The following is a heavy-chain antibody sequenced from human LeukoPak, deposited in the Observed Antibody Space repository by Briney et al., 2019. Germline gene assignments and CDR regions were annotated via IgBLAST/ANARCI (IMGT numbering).Heavy chain of an antibody. CDR2: ISAYNGNT. D-gene: IGHD6-13*01. Sequence: ASVKVPCKASGYTFTIYGISWVRQAPGQGLEWMGWISAYNGNTNYAQKLQGRVTMTTDTSTSTAYMELRSLRSDDTAVYYCASSSRGYYYYGMDVWGQGTTVTVSS. J-gene: IGHJ6*02. CDR1: GYTFTIYG. CDR3: ASSSRGYYYYGMDV. V-gene: IGHV1-18*01.